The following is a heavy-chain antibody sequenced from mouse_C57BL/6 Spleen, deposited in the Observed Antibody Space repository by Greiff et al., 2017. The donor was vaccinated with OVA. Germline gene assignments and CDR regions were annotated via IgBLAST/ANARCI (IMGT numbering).Heavy chain of an antibody. CDR3: ARSQTAQAIDY. CDR1: GYTFTSYW. J-gene: IGHJ2*01. V-gene: IGHV1-69*01. CDR2: IDPSDSYT. D-gene: IGHD3-2*02. Sequence: QVQLQQSGAELVMPGASVKLSCKASGYTFTSYWMHWVKQRPGQGLEWIGEIDPSDSYTNYNQKFKGKSTLTVDKSSSTAYMQLSSLTSEDSAVYYCARSQTAQAIDYWGQGTTLTVSS.